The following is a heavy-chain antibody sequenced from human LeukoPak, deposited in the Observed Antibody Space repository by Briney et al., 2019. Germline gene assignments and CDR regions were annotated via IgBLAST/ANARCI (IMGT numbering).Heavy chain of an antibody. CDR3: ARGYSSSWPYYYYMDV. CDR2: IYHSGTT. CDR1: GGSISSYY. V-gene: IGHV4-59*01. Sequence: SETLSLTCTVSGGSISSYYWSWIRQPPGKGLEWIGYIYHSGTTNYNPSLKSRATISINTSKNQFSLKMSSVTAADTAVYYCARGYSSSWPYYYYMDVWGKATTVTVSS. J-gene: IGHJ6*03. D-gene: IGHD6-13*01.